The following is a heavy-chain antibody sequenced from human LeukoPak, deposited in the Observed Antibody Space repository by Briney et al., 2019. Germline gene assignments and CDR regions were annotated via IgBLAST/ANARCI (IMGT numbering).Heavy chain of an antibody. CDR2: IWYDGSNK. Sequence: GGSLRLSCAASGFTFRDYGMHWVRQAPGKGLEWVTLIWYDGSNKYYGDSVKGRFAISRDNSANIVYLQMNSLRVEDTAVYYCARNNGNYAMDVWGQGTTVTVSS. D-gene: IGHD1-26*01. V-gene: IGHV3-33*01. J-gene: IGHJ6*02. CDR1: GFTFRDYG. CDR3: ARNNGNYAMDV.